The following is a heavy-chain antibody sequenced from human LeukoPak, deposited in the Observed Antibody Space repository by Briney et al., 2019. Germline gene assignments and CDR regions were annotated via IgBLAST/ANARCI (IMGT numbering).Heavy chain of an antibody. D-gene: IGHD3-22*01. CDR3: TRDPVSHYYDGSGSEY. CDR1: GYSISNGYY. CDR2: IYHSGST. J-gene: IGHJ4*02. V-gene: IGHV4-38-2*02. Sequence: SETLSLTCTVSGYSISNGYYWGWIRQPPGKGLEWIGSIYHSGSTYYNPSLKSRVTISVDTSKNQFSLKLSSVTAADTAVYYCTRDPVSHYYDGSGSEYWGQGTLVTVSS.